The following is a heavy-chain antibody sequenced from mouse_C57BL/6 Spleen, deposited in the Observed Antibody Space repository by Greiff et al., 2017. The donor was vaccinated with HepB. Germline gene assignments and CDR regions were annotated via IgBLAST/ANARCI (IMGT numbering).Heavy chain of an antibody. D-gene: IGHD4-1*01. J-gene: IGHJ4*01. Sequence: EVMLVESGEGLVKPGGSLKLSCAASGFTFSSYAMSWVRQTPEKRLEWVAYISSGGDYIYYADTVKGRFTISRDNARNTLYLQMSSLKSEDTAMYYCTREDWAYAMDYWGQGTSVTVSS. CDR1: GFTFSSYA. CDR3: TREDWAYAMDY. V-gene: IGHV5-9-1*02. CDR2: ISSGGDYI.